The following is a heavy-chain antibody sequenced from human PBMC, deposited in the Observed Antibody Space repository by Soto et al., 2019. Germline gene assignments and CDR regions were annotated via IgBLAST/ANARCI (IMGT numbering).Heavy chain of an antibody. CDR3: VGGRYYFDS. D-gene: IGHD3-10*01. J-gene: IGHJ4*02. CDR1: GFPFSSYG. Sequence: QVLLVESGGGVVQPGRSLRLSCAASGFPFSSYGMHWVLEAPGKGLERVAVISYDGSNKNYGDSVKGRFTIATDNCASTLSLQMSSLRREGTGIYVCVGGRYYFDSRGPGTPGTVSP. V-gene: IGHV3-30*03. CDR2: ISYDGSNK.